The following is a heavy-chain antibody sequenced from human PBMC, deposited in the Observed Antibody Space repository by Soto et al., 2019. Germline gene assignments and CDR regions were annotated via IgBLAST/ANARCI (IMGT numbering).Heavy chain of an antibody. V-gene: IGHV1-3*01. D-gene: IGHD3-3*01. Sequence: ASVKVSCKASGYTFTSYAMHWVRQAPGQRLEWLGWINAGNGNTKYSQKFQGRVTITRDTSASTAYMELSSLRSEDTAVYYCARDRGSGFWSDYYMDYWGQRTLVTVSS. CDR2: INAGNGNT. CDR3: ARDRGSGFWSDYYMDY. J-gene: IGHJ4*02. CDR1: GYTFTSYA.